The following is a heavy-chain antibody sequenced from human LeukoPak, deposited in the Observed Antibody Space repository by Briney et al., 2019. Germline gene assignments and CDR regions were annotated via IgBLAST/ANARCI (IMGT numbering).Heavy chain of an antibody. D-gene: IGHD3-22*01. J-gene: IGHJ4*02. CDR2: INHSGST. V-gene: IGHV4-34*01. CDR1: GGSFSGYY. CDR3: ARHHYNSSGYLDY. Sequence: SETLSLTCAVYGGSFSGYYWSWIRQPPGKGLEWIGEINHSGSTNYNPSLKSRVTISVDTSKNQLSLKLSSVTAADTAVYYCARHHYNSSGYLDYWGQGTLVTVSS.